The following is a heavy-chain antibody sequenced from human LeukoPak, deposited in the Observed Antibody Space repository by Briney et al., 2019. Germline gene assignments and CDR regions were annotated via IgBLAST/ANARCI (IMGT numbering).Heavy chain of an antibody. J-gene: IGHJ4*02. Sequence: GGSLRLSCVASGFTFSDYYMSWIRQAPGKGLEWVSAISGSGGSTYYADSVKGRFTISRDNSKNTLFLQMNSLRAEDTAVYYCAKERTSSGYFDYWGQGTQVTVSS. CDR2: ISGSGGST. CDR3: AKERTSSGYFDY. CDR1: GFTFSDYY. D-gene: IGHD3-10*01. V-gene: IGHV3-23*01.